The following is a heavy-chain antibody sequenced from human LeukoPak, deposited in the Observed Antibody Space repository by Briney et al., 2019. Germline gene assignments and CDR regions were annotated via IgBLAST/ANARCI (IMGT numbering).Heavy chain of an antibody. CDR2: IIPIFGIA. Sequence: SVKVSCKASGGTFSSYAISWVRQAPGQGLEWMGRIIPIFGIANYAQKFQGRVTITADKSTSTAYMELSSLKASDTAMYYCTRGVPKDYWGQGTLVTVSS. D-gene: IGHD2-2*01. CDR3: TRGVPKDY. V-gene: IGHV1-69*04. CDR1: GGTFSSYA. J-gene: IGHJ4*02.